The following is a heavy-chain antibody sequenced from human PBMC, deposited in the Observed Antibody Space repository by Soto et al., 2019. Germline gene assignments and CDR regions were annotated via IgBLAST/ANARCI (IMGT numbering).Heavy chain of an antibody. V-gene: IGHV3-23*01. CDR3: AKAVDIVATTSIYFDY. D-gene: IGHD5-12*01. CDR1: GFTFSSYA. J-gene: IGHJ4*02. Sequence: PGGSLRLSCAASGFTFSSYAMSWVRQAPGEGLEWVSSISGSGGSTYYADSVKGRFTISRDNSKNTLYLQMNSLRAEDTAVYYCAKAVDIVATTSIYFDYWGQGTLVTVSS. CDR2: ISGSGGST.